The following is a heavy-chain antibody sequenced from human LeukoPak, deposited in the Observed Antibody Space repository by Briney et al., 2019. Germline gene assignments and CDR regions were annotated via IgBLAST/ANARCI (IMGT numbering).Heavy chain of an antibody. V-gene: IGHV3-9*01. CDR1: GFTFDDYS. CDR2: ISWNSDSK. Sequence: PGGSLRLSCAASGFTFDDYSMHWVRQAPEKGLEWVSGISWNSDSKDYADSVKGRFTISRDNAKNSLFLQVNSLRTEDTALYYCARSVELVRGYFDFWGQETLVTVSS. CDR3: ARSVELVRGYFDF. J-gene: IGHJ4*02. D-gene: IGHD1-1*01.